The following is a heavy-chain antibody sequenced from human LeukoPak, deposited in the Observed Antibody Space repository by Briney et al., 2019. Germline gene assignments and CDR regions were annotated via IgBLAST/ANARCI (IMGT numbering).Heavy chain of an antibody. CDR2: IKRDGSEK. CDR1: GFTFSTYW. V-gene: IGHV3-7*01. J-gene: IGHJ4*02. D-gene: IGHD2-15*01. CDR3: ARPRYCSGGSCSHFDY. Sequence: GGSLRLSCAASGFTFSTYWMSWVRQAPGKGLEWVANIKRDGSEKYYVDSVKGRFTISRDNAKNSLYLQMNSLSAEDTAVYYCARPRYCSGGSCSHFDYWGQGTLVTVSS.